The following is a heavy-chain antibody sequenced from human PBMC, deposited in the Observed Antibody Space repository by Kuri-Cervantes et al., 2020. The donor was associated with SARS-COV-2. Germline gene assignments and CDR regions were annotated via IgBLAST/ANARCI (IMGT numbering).Heavy chain of an antibody. CDR1: GGSISSSSYY. J-gene: IGHJ5*02. D-gene: IGHD3-3*01. CDR3: ARQMMSSITIFGVVITRYWFDP. Sequence: SETLCLTCTVSGGSISSSSYYWGWIRQPPGKGLEWIGSIYYSGSTYYNPSRKSRVTISVDASKNQFSLKLSSVTAADTAVYYCARQMMSSITIFGVVITRYWFDPWGQGTLVTVSS. V-gene: IGHV4-39*01. CDR2: IYYSGST.